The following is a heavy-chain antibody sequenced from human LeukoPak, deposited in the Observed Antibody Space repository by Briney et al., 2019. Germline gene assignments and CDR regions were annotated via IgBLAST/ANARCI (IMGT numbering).Heavy chain of an antibody. CDR3: TRHGVRGVIVWYFDL. CDR1: GGSISGYY. CDR2: IYYSGST. V-gene: IGHV4-59*08. Sequence: SETLSLTCTVSGGSISGYYWSWVRQAPGKGLEYIGYIYYSGSTNYNPSLKSRVTISVDTSKNQFSLKLSSVTAADTAVYYCTRHGVRGVIVWYFDLWGRGTLVTVSS. J-gene: IGHJ2*01. D-gene: IGHD3-10*01.